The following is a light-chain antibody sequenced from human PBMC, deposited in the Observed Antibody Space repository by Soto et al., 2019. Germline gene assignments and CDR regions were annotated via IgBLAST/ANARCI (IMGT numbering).Light chain of an antibody. J-gene: IGKJ2*01. V-gene: IGKV3-20*01. CDR2: GAS. Sequence: EIVLTQSPGTLSLSPGERATLSCRASQSISSYLAWYQQKPGQAPRLLIYGASSRATGIPDRFSGSGSGTDFSRTITRLEPADFAVYYCQQSGSSPGTFGQGTKLEIK. CDR1: QSISSY. CDR3: QQSGSSPGT.